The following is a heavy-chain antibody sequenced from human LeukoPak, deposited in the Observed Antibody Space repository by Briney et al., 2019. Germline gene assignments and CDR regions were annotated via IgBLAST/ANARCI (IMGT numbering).Heavy chain of an antibody. CDR1: GGSISSYY. V-gene: IGHV4-59*01. CDR3: ARSSYCGGDCYFGWFDP. D-gene: IGHD2-21*02. J-gene: IGHJ5*02. Sequence: PSETLSLTCTVSGGSISSYYWSWIRRPPGKGLEWIGYIYYSGSTNYNPSLKSRVTISEDTSKNQFSLKLSSVTAADTAVYYCARSSYCGGDCYFGWFDPWGQGTLVTVSS. CDR2: IYYSGST.